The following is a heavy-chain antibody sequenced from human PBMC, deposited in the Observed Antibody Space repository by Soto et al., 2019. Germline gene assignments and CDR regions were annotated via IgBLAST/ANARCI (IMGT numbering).Heavy chain of an antibody. CDR2: INHSGST. CDR3: ASGVITILGAPGYFDY. CDR1: GGSFSGYY. V-gene: IGHV4-34*01. J-gene: IGHJ4*02. Sequence: TSATLSLTCAVYGGSFSGYYWSWIRQPPGKGLEWIGEINHSGSTNYNPSLKSRVTISVDTSKNQFSLKLSSVTAADTAVYYCASGVITILGAPGYFDYWGQGTLVTVSS. D-gene: IGHD3-3*01.